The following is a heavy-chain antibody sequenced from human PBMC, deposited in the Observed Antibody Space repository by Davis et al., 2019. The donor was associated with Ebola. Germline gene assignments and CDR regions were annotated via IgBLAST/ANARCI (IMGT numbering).Heavy chain of an antibody. Sequence: GGSLRLSCAASGFTFSSYSMSWIRQAPGKGLEWVSKISSKSTRTEYADSVRGRFTISRDNSKNLLLLEMSSLRAEDTAVYYCAREGFYFYGMDVWGQGTTVTVSS. CDR2: ISSKSTRT. J-gene: IGHJ6*02. V-gene: IGHV3-48*04. CDR1: GFTFSSYS. CDR3: AREGFYFYGMDV. D-gene: IGHD2/OR15-2a*01.